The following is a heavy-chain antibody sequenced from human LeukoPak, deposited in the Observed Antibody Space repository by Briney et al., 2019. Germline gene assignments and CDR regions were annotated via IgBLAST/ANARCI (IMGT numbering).Heavy chain of an antibody. CDR1: GFTFSIFT. V-gene: IGHV3-21*04. CDR2: ISSSSGYI. Sequence: GGSLRLSCAASGFTFSIFTMNWVRQAPGKGLEWVSSISSSSGYIYYADSVKGRFTISRDNAKNSLYLQMNSLRAEDTALYYCAKDTARYSYGLAVGYWGQGTLVTVSS. J-gene: IGHJ4*02. CDR3: AKDTARYSYGLAVGY. D-gene: IGHD5-18*01.